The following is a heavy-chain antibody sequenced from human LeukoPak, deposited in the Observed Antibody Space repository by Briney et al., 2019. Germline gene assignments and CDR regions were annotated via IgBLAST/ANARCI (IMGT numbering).Heavy chain of an antibody. CDR2: IKQDGSEK. V-gene: IGHV3-7*01. Sequence: PGGSLRLSYAASGFTFSSYWMSWVRQAPGKGLEWVANIKQDGSEKYCVDSVKGRFTISRDNAKNSLYLQMNSLRAEDTAVYYCARVVTTVTNWFDPWGQGTLVTVSS. J-gene: IGHJ5*02. D-gene: IGHD4-11*01. CDR3: ARVVTTVTNWFDP. CDR1: GFTFSSYW.